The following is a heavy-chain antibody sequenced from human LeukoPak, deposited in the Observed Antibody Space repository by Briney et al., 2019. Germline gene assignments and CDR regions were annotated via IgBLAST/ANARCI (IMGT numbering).Heavy chain of an antibody. Sequence: PSGTLSLTCTVSSDSISTYYWSWIRQPAGKGLEWIGRIYTSGSTNYNPSLKSRVTMSADTSTNQFSLKLSSVTAADTAVYYCASTSDSGGYYYDYWGQGTLVTVSS. CDR2: IYTSGST. V-gene: IGHV4-4*07. D-gene: IGHD3-22*01. CDR1: SDSISTYY. CDR3: ASTSDSGGYYYDY. J-gene: IGHJ4*02.